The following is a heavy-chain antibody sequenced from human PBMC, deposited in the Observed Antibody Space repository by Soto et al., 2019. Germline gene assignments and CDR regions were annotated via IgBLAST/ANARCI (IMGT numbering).Heavy chain of an antibody. CDR1: GGSISSGGYY. CDR2: IYYSGST. V-gene: IGHV4-31*03. Sequence: SETLSLTCTVSGGSISSGGYYWSWIRQHPGKGLEWIGYIYYSGSTYYNPSLKSRVTISIDKSRNLFSLNLTSVTAADTAVYYCARDRYFYDSRGYYRTLDSWGQGTLVTVSS. D-gene: IGHD3-22*01. CDR3: ARDRYFYDSRGYYRTLDS. J-gene: IGHJ5*01.